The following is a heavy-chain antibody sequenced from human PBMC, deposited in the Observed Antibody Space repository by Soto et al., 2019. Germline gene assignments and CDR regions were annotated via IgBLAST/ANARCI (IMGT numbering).Heavy chain of an antibody. CDR3: ARLRGHYYDSVAYDPQWLDL. D-gene: IGHD3-22*01. Sequence: QERLQESGPGLVKPSETLSLTCSVSGGFVRTYYWSWLRHPAGKGLEWIGRIYGGGSTKFNPSLKSRVTMSVDTSKNVFSLKLTSVTAADMATYYCARLRGHYYDSVAYDPQWLDLWGQGTLVTVSS. CDR2: IYGGGST. V-gene: IGHV4-4*07. J-gene: IGHJ5*02. CDR1: GGFVRTYY.